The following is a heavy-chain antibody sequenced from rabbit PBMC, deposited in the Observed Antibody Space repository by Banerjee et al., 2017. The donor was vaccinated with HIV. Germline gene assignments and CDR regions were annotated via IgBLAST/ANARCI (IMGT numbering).Heavy chain of an antibody. Sequence: QGQLVESGGGLVTLGGSLKLSCKASGIDFSSYGVSWVRQAPGKGLELIACIYTNSDRTWYASWVNGRFTISKSSSTTVTLQMTSLTAADTATYFCARGAGIHYADLWGQGTLVTVS. D-gene: IGHD4-2*01. CDR2: IYTNSDRT. J-gene: IGHJ4*01. V-gene: IGHV1S45*01. CDR3: ARGAGIHYADL. CDR1: GIDFSSYG.